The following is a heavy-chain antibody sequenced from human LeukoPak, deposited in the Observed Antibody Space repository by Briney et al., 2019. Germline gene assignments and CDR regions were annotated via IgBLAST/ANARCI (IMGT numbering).Heavy chain of an antibody. Sequence: ASVKVSCKASGYTFTGYYMHWVRHAPGQGLEWKGWINPNSGGTNYAQKFQGRVTMTRDTSISTAYMELSRLRSDDTAVYYCARFAAADYYDSSGPRGFDPWGQGTLVTVSS. CDR1: GYTFTGYY. J-gene: IGHJ5*02. CDR3: ARFAAADYYDSSGPRGFDP. V-gene: IGHV1-2*02. CDR2: INPNSGGT. D-gene: IGHD3-22*01.